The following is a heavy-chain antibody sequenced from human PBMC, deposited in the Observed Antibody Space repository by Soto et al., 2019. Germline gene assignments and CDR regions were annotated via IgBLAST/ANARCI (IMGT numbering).Heavy chain of an antibody. CDR2: ISPAGTNQ. Sequence: VGSLRLSCVASGFIFSDYAMHWARQAPGKGLEWVALISPAGTNQYYADSAKGRFTISRDNSKNTLYLQMNSLRPEDTGLYYCARENSRISPRLFQHWGHGTLVTVSS. D-gene: IGHD6-6*01. J-gene: IGHJ1*01. V-gene: IGHV3-30-3*01. CDR3: ARENSRISPRLFQH. CDR1: GFIFSDYA.